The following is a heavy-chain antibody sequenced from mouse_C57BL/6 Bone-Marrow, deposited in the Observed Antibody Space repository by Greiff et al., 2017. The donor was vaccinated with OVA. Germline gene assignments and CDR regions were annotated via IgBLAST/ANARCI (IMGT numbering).Heavy chain of an antibody. J-gene: IGHJ2*01. V-gene: IGHV1-82*01. D-gene: IGHD2-10*02. CDR3: ARHEYGYYASYFDY. Sequence: VQLQQSGPELVKPGASVKISCKASGYAFSSSWMNWVKQRPGKGLEWIGRIYPGDGDTNYNGKFKGKATLTADKSSSTAYMQLSSLTSEDSAVYFCARHEYGYYASYFDYGGQGTTLTVSS. CDR2: IYPGDGDT. CDR1: GYAFSSSW.